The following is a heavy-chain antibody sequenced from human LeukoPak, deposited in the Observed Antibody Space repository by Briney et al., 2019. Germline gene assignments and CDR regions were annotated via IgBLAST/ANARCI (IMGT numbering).Heavy chain of an antibody. CDR3: ATFEARYNGHPHY. Sequence: GASVKVSCKASGYTFTSYAMNWVRQAPGQGLEWMGWINTNTGNPTYAQGFTGRFVFSLDTSVSTAYLQISSLKPEDTAVYYCATFEARYNGHPHYWGHGTPVTVSS. CDR2: INTNTGNP. CDR1: GYTFTSYA. J-gene: IGHJ4*01. D-gene: IGHD1-1*01. V-gene: IGHV7-4-1*02.